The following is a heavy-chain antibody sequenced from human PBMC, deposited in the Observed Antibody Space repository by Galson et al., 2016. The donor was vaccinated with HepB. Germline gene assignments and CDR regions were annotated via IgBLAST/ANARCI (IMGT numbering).Heavy chain of an antibody. CDR2: IYSGGRT. Sequence: SLRLSCAVSGFTVDSDYMNWVRQAPGKGLEWISVIYSGGRTYYADSVKGRFTIFRDRSKNTLYLQMNSLRVEDTAVYYCARGPTVGFYGGPTWFDPWGQGTVVTVSS. V-gene: IGHV3-53*01. CDR1: GFTVDSDY. J-gene: IGHJ5*02. CDR3: ARGPTVGFYGGPTWFDP. D-gene: IGHD1-1*01.